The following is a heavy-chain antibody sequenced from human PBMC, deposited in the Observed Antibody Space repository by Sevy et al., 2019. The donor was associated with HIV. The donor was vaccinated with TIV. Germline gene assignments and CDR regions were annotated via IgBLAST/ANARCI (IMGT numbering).Heavy chain of an antibody. CDR3: ARGIAAGGSNYYYGMDV. D-gene: IGHD6-13*01. CDR2: IIPIFGTA. V-gene: IGHV1-69*13. CDR1: GGTFSSYA. Sequence: ASVKVSCKASGGTFSSYAISWVRQAPGQGLEWMGGIIPIFGTANYAQKFQGRVTVTADESTSTANMELSSLRSEDTAVYYCARGIAAGGSNYYYGMDVWGQGTTVTVSS. J-gene: IGHJ6*02.